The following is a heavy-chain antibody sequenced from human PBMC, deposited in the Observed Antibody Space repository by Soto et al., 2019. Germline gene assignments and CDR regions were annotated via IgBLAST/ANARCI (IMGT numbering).Heavy chain of an antibody. CDR3: TGDCSSTSCYQPPYYYYGMDV. CDR1: GFTSGDYA. CDR2: IRSKAYGGTT. D-gene: IGHD2-2*01. Sequence: EVQLVESGGGLVQPGRSLRLSCTASGFTSGDYAMSWVRQAPGKGLEWVGFIRSKAYGGTTEYAASVKGRFTISRDDTTSIAYLQMNSLKTEDTAVYYCTGDCSSTSCYQPPYYYYGMDVWGQGTTVTVSS. J-gene: IGHJ6*02. V-gene: IGHV3-49*04.